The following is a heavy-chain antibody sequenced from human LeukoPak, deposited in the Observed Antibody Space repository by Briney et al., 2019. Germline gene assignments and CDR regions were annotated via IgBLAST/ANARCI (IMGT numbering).Heavy chain of an antibody. Sequence: SETLSLTCAVYGGSFSGYYWSWIRQPPGKGLEWIGEINHSGSTNYNPSLKSRVTISADTSKNQFSLNLNSVTAADTAVYYCARDRTKIGGIDYWGQGTLVTVSS. V-gene: IGHV4-34*01. CDR2: INHSGST. D-gene: IGHD3-16*01. CDR1: GGSFSGYY. J-gene: IGHJ4*02. CDR3: ARDRTKIGGIDY.